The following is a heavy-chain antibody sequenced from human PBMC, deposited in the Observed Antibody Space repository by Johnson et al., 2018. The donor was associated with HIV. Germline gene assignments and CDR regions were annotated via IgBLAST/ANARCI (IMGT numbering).Heavy chain of an antibody. D-gene: IGHD3-16*01. V-gene: IGHV3-30-3*01. CDR3: ARGALGDWVDAFDI. J-gene: IGHJ3*02. CDR1: AFTFSSYA. Sequence: QVQLVESGGGMVQPGGSLRLSCAASAFTFSSYAMHWVRQAPGKGLEWVALISYDGSNTYYADSVKGRFTISRDNSKNTLYLQMNSLRAEDTAVFYCARGALGDWVDAFDIWGQGTMVTVSS. CDR2: ISYDGSNT.